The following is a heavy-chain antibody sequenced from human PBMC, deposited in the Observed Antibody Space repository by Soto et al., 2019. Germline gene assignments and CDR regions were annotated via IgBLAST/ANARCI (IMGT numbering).Heavy chain of an antibody. CDR1: GDAITISSYF. V-gene: IGHV4-61*01. J-gene: IGHJ4*02. D-gene: IGHD4-17*01. Sequence: PSETLSLTCTFSGDAITISSYFWSWIRQSPGRGLEYIGYTKYNGRSTYNPSLQSRVTISVDTSTGQFSLNLTSVTAGDTAVYYCARMSRTVNYWGQGITVTVSS. CDR3: ARMSRTVNY. CDR2: TKYNGRS.